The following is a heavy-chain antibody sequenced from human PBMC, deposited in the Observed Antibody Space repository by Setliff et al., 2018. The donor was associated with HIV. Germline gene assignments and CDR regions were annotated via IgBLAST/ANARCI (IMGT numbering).Heavy chain of an antibody. Sequence: GESLKISCKGSGYSFSSYWIGWVRQMPGKGLEFMGLLYPADSNIRYSPSFQGQVTISAAKSTNTAFLQWTSLRASDTAMYYCTRLWHENWGGVDYWGQGTLVTVSS. J-gene: IGHJ4*02. CDR1: GYSFSSYW. CDR3: TRLWHENWGGVDY. V-gene: IGHV5-51*01. CDR2: LYPADSNI. D-gene: IGHD3-16*01.